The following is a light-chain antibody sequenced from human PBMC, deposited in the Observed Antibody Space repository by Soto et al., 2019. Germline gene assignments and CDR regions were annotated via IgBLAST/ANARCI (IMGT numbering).Light chain of an antibody. CDR2: GND. CDR3: ATWEDSLNARYV. CDR1: SSNIGSNY. Sequence: QSVLTQPPSASGTPGQRVTISCSGSSSNIGSNYVNWYQQLPGTAPNLLIYGNDRRSSGVPARFSGSKSGTSASLAISGLQSEDEADYYCATWEDSLNARYVFGPGTKV. J-gene: IGLJ1*01. V-gene: IGLV1-44*01.